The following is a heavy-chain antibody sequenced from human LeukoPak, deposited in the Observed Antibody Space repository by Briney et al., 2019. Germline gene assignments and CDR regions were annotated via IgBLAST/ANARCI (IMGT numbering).Heavy chain of an antibody. D-gene: IGHD5-18*01. V-gene: IGHV3-23*01. J-gene: IGHJ4*02. Sequence: GGSLRLSCAASGFTFSSYAMSWVRQAPGKGLEWVSAISGSGGSTYYADSVKGRFTISRDNSKNTLYLQMNSLRAEDTAVYYSAKHMRGYSYGYFDYWGQGTLVTVSS. CDR1: GFTFSSYA. CDR3: AKHMRGYSYGYFDY. CDR2: ISGSGGST.